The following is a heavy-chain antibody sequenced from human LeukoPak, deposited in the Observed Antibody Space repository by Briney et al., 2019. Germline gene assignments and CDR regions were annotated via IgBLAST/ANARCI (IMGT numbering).Heavy chain of an antibody. Sequence: ASVKVSCKASGYTFTNNCMHWVRQAPGQGLEWMGIINPSDGGTNYAQKFQGRVTLTRDMSTSTVYMELSSLRSEDTAVYYCARDRGITVFGVVMDVWAKGPRSPSPQ. CDR3: ARDRGITVFGVVMDV. J-gene: IGHJ6*04. CDR2: INPSDGGT. D-gene: IGHD3-3*01. V-gene: IGHV1-46*01. CDR1: GYTFTNNC.